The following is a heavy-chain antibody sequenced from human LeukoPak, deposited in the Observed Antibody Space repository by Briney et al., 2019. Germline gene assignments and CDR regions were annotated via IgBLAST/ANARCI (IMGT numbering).Heavy chain of an antibody. CDR2: ISSSSSYI. Sequence: GGSLRLSCAASGFTFSSYSMNWVRQAPGKGLEWVSSISSSSSYIYYADSVKGRFTISRDNAKNSLYLQMNSLRAEDTAVYYCARDSDGWYFGYYGMDVWGQGTTVTVSS. CDR3: ARDSDGWYFGYYGMDV. V-gene: IGHV3-21*01. D-gene: IGHD2-15*01. J-gene: IGHJ6*02. CDR1: GFTFSSYS.